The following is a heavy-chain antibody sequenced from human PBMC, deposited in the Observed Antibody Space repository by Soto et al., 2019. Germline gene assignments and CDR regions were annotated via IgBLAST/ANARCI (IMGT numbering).Heavy chain of an antibody. D-gene: IGHD6-19*01. CDR3: ARDRFIRQGSGWLTWFDP. CDR2: IYYSGST. J-gene: IGHJ5*02. Sequence: SETLSLTCTVSGGSISSYYWSWIRQPPGKGLEWIGYIYYSGSTYYNPSLKSRVTISVDTSKNQFSLKLSSVTAADTAVYYCARDRFIRQGSGWLTWFDPWGQGTLVTVSS. V-gene: IGHV4-59*12. CDR1: GGSISSYY.